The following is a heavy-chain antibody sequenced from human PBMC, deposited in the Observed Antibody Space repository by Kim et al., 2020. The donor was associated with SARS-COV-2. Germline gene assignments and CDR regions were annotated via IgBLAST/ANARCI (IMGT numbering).Heavy chain of an antibody. Sequence: SKPSLKSRVTTSVDTSKNQCSLRLSSLLATDTAVYYCARHRNGPTDGFENWGQGTMVTVS. V-gene: IGHV4-39*01. CDR3: ARHRNGPTDGFEN. D-gene: IGHD2-8*01. J-gene: IGHJ3*02.